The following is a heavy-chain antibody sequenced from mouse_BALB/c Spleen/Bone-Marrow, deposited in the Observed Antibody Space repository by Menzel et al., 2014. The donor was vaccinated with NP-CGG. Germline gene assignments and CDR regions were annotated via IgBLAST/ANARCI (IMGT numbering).Heavy chain of an antibody. CDR1: GFTFSNFG. J-gene: IGHJ2*01. CDR3: ARSHFYGNYFDY. D-gene: IGHD2-1*01. Sequence: EVMLVESGGGLVQPGGSRKLSCAASGFTFSNFGMHWFRQSPERGLEWVAFVSTGSTIIYYADTVKGRFTISRDNPENTLFLQMTSLRSEDKAIYYCARSHFYGNYFDYWGQGTTLTVSS. V-gene: IGHV5-17*02. CDR2: VSTGSTII.